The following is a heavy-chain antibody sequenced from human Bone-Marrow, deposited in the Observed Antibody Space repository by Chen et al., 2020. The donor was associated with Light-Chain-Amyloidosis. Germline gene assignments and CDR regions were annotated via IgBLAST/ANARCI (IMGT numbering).Heavy chain of an antibody. CDR3: ARWLRFDSRGYPFDY. V-gene: IGHV4-39*01. CDR2: IYYSGST. J-gene: IGHJ4*02. D-gene: IGHD3-22*01. CDR1: GGSISSSGYY. Sequence: LQLQESGPGLVKPSESLSLTCTVSGGSISSSGYYWAWIRQPPGNGLEWIGTIYYSGSTQYNPSLESRVTMSVDTSKNQFSLKLSSVTAADTAIYYCARWLRFDSRGYPFDYWGQGTLVTVSS.